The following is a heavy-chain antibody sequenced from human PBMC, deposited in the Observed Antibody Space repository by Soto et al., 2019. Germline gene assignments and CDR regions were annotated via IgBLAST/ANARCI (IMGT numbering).Heavy chain of an antibody. Sequence: PSETLSLTCTVSGGSISSGDYYWSWIRQPPGKGLEWIGYIYYSGSTYYNPSLKSRVTISVDTSKNQFSLKLSSVTAADTAVYYCARGSQWLLDKSFWFDPWGQGTLVTVSS. V-gene: IGHV4-30-4*01. J-gene: IGHJ5*02. CDR2: IYYSGST. CDR3: ARGSQWLLDKSFWFDP. D-gene: IGHD3-22*01. CDR1: GGSISSGDYY.